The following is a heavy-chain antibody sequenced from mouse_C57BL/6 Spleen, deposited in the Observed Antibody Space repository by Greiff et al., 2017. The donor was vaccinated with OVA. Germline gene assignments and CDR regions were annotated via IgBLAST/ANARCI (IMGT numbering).Heavy chain of an antibody. CDR1: GFTFSSYA. V-gene: IGHV5-4*01. CDR2: ISDGGSYT. Sequence: VQLQQSGGGLVKPGGSLKLSCAASGFTFSSYAISWVRQTPEKRLEWVATISDGGSYTYYPDNVKGRFTISRDNAKNNLYLQMSHLKSEDTAMYYCAREGSPSWYFDVWGTGTTVTVSS. CDR3: AREGSPSWYFDV. J-gene: IGHJ1*03.